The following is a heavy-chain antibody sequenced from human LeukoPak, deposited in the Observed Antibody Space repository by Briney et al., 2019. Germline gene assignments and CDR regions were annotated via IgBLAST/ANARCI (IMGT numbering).Heavy chain of an antibody. CDR2: IYYSGST. Sequence: PSETLSLTCTVSGGSISSSSYYWGWIRQPPGKGLEWIGSIYYSGSTYYNPTLKSRLNISVDTSKNQFSLRLSSVTAADTAVYYCARVGGSVVIPPHGFDIWGQGTMVTVSS. CDR1: GGSISSSSYY. J-gene: IGHJ3*02. V-gene: IGHV4-39*07. D-gene: IGHD3-22*01. CDR3: ARVGGSVVIPPHGFDI.